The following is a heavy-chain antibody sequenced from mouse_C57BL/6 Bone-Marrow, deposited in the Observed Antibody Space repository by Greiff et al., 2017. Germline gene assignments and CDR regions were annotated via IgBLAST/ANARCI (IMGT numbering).Heavy chain of an antibody. CDR2: ILPGSGST. V-gene: IGHV1-9*01. D-gene: IGHD2-3*01. CDR3: ARLGPMMVTTYWDGY. CDR1: GYTFTGYW. Sequence: VQLQQSGAELMKPGASVKLSCKATGYTFTGYWLEWVKQRPGHGLEWIGEILPGSGSTHYNEKFKGKATFTADTSSNTAYMQLSSLTTEDSAIYSCARLGPMMVTTYWDGYWGQGTTLTVSS. J-gene: IGHJ2*01.